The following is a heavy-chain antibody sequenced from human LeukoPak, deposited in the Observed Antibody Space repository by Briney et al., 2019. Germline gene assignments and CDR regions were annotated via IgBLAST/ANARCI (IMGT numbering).Heavy chain of an antibody. V-gene: IGHV4-59*02. Sequence: PSETLSLTCTVSGGSVSSYYWSWIRQPPGKGLEWIGYIYYSGSTNYNPSPKNRVTISVDTSKNQFSLKLSSVTAADTAVYHCARDNWNYGSSMDVWGQGTTVTVSS. CDR3: ARDNWNYGSSMDV. CDR1: GGSVSSYY. CDR2: IYYSGST. D-gene: IGHD1-7*01. J-gene: IGHJ6*02.